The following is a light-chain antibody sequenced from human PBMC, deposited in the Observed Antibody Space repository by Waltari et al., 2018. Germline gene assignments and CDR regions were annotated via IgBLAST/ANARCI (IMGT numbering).Light chain of an antibody. V-gene: IGLV3-1*01. CDR3: QTWDTNTVV. CDR2: QDS. J-gene: IGLJ3*02. Sequence: SYELTHPPSVSVSPGQTARLTCSGEQLGSKYVSCDQQKPGKSPVLVIYQDSTPLSGFSGSNSGNTATLTISGTPAVDDAYYCCQTWDTNTVVFGGGTKLSVL. CDR1: QLGSKY.